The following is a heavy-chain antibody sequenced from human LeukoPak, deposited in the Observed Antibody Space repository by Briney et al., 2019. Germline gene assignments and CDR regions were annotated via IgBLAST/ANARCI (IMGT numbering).Heavy chain of an antibody. V-gene: IGHV4-4*02. Sequence: PSGTLSLTCDVSADSISSSKWWSWVRQAPGKGLEWIGEIHHGGSTNYNPSLKSRVTISIDKSKNQFSLKMSSVTAADTAVYYCARSRDTTNYYGMDVWAKGPRSPSP. CDR2: IHHGGST. CDR1: ADSISSSKW. D-gene: IGHD1-26*01. CDR3: ARSRDTTNYYGMDV. J-gene: IGHJ6*02.